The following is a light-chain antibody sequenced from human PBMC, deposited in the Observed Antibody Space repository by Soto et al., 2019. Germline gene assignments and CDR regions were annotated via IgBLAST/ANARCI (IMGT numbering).Light chain of an antibody. CDR2: DVS. CDR3: CSYAGTYTVV. J-gene: IGLJ3*02. V-gene: IGLV2-11*01. CDR1: SRDVGGYNY. Sequence: QSALTQPRSVSGSPAQSVTISCAGTSRDVGGYNYVSWFQQHPGKAPQLIIYDVSQRPSGVPDRFSGSKSGNTASLTISGLQAEDEADYYCCSYAGTYTVVFGGGTKLTVL.